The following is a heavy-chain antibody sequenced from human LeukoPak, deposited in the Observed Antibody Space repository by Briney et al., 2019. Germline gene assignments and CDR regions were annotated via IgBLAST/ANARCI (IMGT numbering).Heavy chain of an antibody. CDR1: GGSFSGYY. CDR3: TRFYDSNAFDY. D-gene: IGHD3-16*01. J-gene: IGHJ4*02. CDR2: INHSGST. V-gene: IGHV4-34*01. Sequence: SETLSLTCAVYGGSFSGYYWSWIRQPPGKGLEWIGEINHSGSTNYNPSLKSRVTISVDTSKNQLSLQLHSVTPEDTAIYYCTRFYDSNAFDYWGQGTLVTVSS.